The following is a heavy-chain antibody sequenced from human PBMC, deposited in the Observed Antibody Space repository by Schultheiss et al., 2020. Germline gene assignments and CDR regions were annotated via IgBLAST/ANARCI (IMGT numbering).Heavy chain of an antibody. CDR2: IYYSGST. D-gene: IGHD5-12*01. CDR3: ARLSGYGETIDY. CDR1: GGSISSYY. J-gene: IGHJ4*02. V-gene: IGHV4-59*08. Sequence: SQTLSLTCTVSGGSISSYYWSWIRQPPGKGLEWIGYIYYSGSTNYNPSLKSRVTISVDTSKNQFSLKLSSVTAADTAVYYCARLSGYGETIDYWGQGTLVTVSS.